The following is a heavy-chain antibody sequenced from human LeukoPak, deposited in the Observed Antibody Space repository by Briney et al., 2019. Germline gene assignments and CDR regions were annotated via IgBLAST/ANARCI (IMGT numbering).Heavy chain of an antibody. CDR2: IIPIFGTA. V-gene: IGHV1-69*06. Sequence: ASVKVSCKASGGTFSSYAISWVRQAPGQGLEWMGGIIPIFGTANYAQKFQGRVTITADKSTSTAYMELSSLRSEDTAVYYCARDRMRSSWYNDAFDIWGQGTMVTVSS. CDR3: ARDRMRSSWYNDAFDI. D-gene: IGHD6-13*01. J-gene: IGHJ3*02. CDR1: GGTFSSYA.